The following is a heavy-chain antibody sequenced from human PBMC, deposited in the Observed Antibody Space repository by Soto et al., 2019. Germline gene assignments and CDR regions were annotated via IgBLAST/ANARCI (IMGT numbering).Heavy chain of an antibody. V-gene: IGHV4-59*01. CDR3: ARDRGYYDDTGPTYDY. CDR1: GDSIGSFY. CDR2: IYYSGTT. J-gene: IGHJ4*02. Sequence: SETLSLTCTVSGDSIGSFYWSWVRQPPGKGLEWIGYIYYSGTTNYNPSLKSRVTISIDTSKNQFSLRLTSVTAADTAAYYCARDRGYYDDTGPTYDYWGQGTQVTVSS. D-gene: IGHD3-16*01.